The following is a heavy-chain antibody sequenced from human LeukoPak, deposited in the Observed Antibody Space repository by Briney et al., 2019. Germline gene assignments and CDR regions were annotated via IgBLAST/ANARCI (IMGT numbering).Heavy chain of an antibody. CDR3: ARLPSYSSGWHYYYYYMDV. Sequence: SETLSLTCTVSGGSISSSSYYWGWIRQPPGKGLEWIGSIYYSGSTYYNPSLKSRVTISVDTSKNQFSLKLSSVTAADTAVYYCARLPSYSSGWHYYYYYMDVWGKGTTVTVSS. V-gene: IGHV4-39*01. D-gene: IGHD6-19*01. J-gene: IGHJ6*03. CDR2: IYYSGST. CDR1: GGSISSSSYY.